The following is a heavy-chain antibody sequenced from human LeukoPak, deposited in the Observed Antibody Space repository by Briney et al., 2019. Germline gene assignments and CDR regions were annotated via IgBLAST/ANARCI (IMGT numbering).Heavy chain of an antibody. J-gene: IGHJ4*02. V-gene: IGHV4-61*09. CDR2: IYTSGST. CDR3: ARGRGGHNGLAFFDY. Sequence: SETLSLTCTVSGGSISSGSSYWSWIRQPAGEGLEWVGHIYTSGSTNYNPSLKSRVTISVDTSKSQFSLKLSSVTAADTAVYYCARGRGGHNGLAFFDYWGQGTLVTVSS. CDR1: GGSISSGSSY. D-gene: IGHD5-24*01.